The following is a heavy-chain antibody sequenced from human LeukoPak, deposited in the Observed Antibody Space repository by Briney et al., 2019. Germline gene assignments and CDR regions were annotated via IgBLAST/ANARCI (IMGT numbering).Heavy chain of an antibody. CDR3: AKDRLLWFGELLPPYYFDY. Sequence: PGGSLRLSCAASGFTFSSYGMPWVRQAPGKGLEWVAFIRYDGSNKYYADSVKGRFTISRDKSKNTLYLQMNSLSAEATAVYYCAKDRLLWFGELLPPYYFDYWGQGTLVTVSS. CDR2: IRYDGSNK. D-gene: IGHD3-10*01. J-gene: IGHJ4*02. V-gene: IGHV3-30*02. CDR1: GFTFSSYG.